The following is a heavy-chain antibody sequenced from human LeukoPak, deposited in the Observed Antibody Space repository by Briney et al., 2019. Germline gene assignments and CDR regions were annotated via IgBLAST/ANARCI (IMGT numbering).Heavy chain of an antibody. CDR2: ITSSSSYI. CDR3: ARGPPFYYGSGSTTNIDF. V-gene: IGHV3-21*01. Sequence: GGSLRLSCAASGFTFSSYNMNWVRQAPGKGLEWVSSITSSSSYIYYADSVKGRFAISRDNAKNSLYLQMNNLRVEDTAVYYCARGPPFYYGSGSTTNIDFWGQGTLVTVSS. D-gene: IGHD3-10*01. CDR1: GFTFSSYN. J-gene: IGHJ4*02.